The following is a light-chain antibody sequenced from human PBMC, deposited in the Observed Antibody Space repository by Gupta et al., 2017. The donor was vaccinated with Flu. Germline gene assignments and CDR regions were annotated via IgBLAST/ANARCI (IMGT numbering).Light chain of an antibody. CDR2: DVS. Sequence: QSALTQPPSASGSPGQSVTIPCSGTSSDVGAYHYVSWYQHHPGKAPKLMIYDVSKRPSGVPDRFSGSKSGNTASLTVSGLQTEDEADYYCSSCAGSNNFKVFGGGTKLTVL. V-gene: IGLV2-8*01. CDR1: SSDVGAYHY. J-gene: IGLJ2*01. CDR3: SSCAGSNNFKV.